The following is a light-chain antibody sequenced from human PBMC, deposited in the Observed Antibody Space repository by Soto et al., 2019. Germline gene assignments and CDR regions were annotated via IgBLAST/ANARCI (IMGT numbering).Light chain of an antibody. Sequence: DLLMTQSPSSVSASVEDRVTFTCRASQGRGRWLAWYQQKPGKAPKLLIYAASNLQSGVPSRFSGSGSGTDITLTISSLQPEDFATYYGQQGNSFPFTFGQGTRLEIK. CDR1: QGRGRW. CDR3: QQGNSFPFT. J-gene: IGKJ5*01. CDR2: AAS. V-gene: IGKV1-12*01.